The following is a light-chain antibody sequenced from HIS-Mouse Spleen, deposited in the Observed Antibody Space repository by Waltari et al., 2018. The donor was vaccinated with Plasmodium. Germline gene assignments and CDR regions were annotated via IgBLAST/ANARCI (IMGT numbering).Light chain of an antibody. J-gene: IGLJ3*02. V-gene: IGLV3-10*01. CDR2: EES. Sequence: SYELPQPPSVSVSPGQTARITCSGDALPKKSAYWYQQKSGQAPVLVIYEESKRPSGIPERFSGSSSGTMATLTISGAQVEDEADYYCYSTDSSGNHRVFGGGTKLTVL. CDR1: ALPKKS. CDR3: YSTDSSGNHRV.